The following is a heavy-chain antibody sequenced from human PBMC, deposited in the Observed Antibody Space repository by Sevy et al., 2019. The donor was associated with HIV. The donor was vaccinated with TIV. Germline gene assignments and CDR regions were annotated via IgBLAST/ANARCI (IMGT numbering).Heavy chain of an antibody. CDR2: IWYDGSNK. CDR3: AREGNDIVPHYYYYGMDV. D-gene: IGHD2-8*01. Sequence: GGSLRLSCAASGFTFSSYGMHWVRQAPGKGLEWVAVIWYDGSNKYYADSLKGRFTISRDNSKNTLYLQMNSLRAEDTAVYYCAREGNDIVPHYYYYGMDVWGQGTTVTVSS. CDR1: GFTFSSYG. J-gene: IGHJ6*02. V-gene: IGHV3-33*01.